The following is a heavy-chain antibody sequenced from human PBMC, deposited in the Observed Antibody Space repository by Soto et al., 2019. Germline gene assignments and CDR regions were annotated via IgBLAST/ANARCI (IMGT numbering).Heavy chain of an antibody. CDR2: ISYDGDNQ. V-gene: IGHV3-30-3*01. CDR3: VSPHSDSSNAFDL. J-gene: IGHJ5*02. Sequence: GSLRLSCAASGFSFSHSAMHWVRQPPGKGLEWVALISYDGDNQYFTDSVRGRFTISRDNSKTTVYLEMNSLRLDDTATYYCVSPHSDSSNAFDLWGQGTLVTVSS. CDR1: GFSFSHSA. D-gene: IGHD3-22*01.